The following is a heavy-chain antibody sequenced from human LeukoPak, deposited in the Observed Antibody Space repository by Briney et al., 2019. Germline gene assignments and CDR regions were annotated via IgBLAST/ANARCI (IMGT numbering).Heavy chain of an antibody. Sequence: GGSLRLSCAASGFSFSYYAMSWVLQAPGKGLEWVSAITHSSSDTFHADSVQGRFTISRDNSKTTLYLQMDSLRAEDTATYYCAKGSSSSRPYYFDYWGQGTLVTVSS. D-gene: IGHD6-6*01. CDR1: GFSFSYYA. V-gene: IGHV3-23*01. CDR2: ITHSSSDT. J-gene: IGHJ4*02. CDR3: AKGSSSSRPYYFDY.